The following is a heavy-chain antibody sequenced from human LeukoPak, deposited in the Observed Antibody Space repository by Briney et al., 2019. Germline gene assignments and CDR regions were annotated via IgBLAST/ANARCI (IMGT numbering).Heavy chain of an antibody. Sequence: SGGSLRLSCTASGFTFGDYAMSWVRQAPGKGLEWVGFIRSKAYGGTTEYAASVKGRFTISRDDSKSIAYLQMNSLKTEDTAVYYCTRDAHHYYDSSGNLDYWGQGTLVTVSS. J-gene: IGHJ4*02. CDR2: IRSKAYGGTT. D-gene: IGHD3-22*01. CDR3: TRDAHHYYDSSGNLDY. V-gene: IGHV3-49*04. CDR1: GFTFGDYA.